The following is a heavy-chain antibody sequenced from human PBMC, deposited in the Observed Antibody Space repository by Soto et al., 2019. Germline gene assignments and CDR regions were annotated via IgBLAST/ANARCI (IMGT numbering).Heavy chain of an antibody. CDR3: VKTLWLELRLERPPCNFDS. CDR1: GFTFSSYA. V-gene: IGHV3-23*01. Sequence: GGSLRLSCAASGFTFSSYAMSWVRQAPGKGLEWVSAISGSGGSTYYADSVKGRFTISRDNSKNTLYLQMNSLRAEDTAVYYCVKTLWLELRLERPPCNFDSWGQGNLVTVSS. CDR2: ISGSGGST. D-gene: IGHD1-7*01. J-gene: IGHJ4*02.